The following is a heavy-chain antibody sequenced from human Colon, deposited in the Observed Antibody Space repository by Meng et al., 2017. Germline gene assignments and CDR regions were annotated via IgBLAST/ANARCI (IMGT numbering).Heavy chain of an antibody. CDR2: IVPNSGDT. D-gene: IGHD2-15*01. Sequence: QVQLVQSGTEVKRPGASVKVSCKASVYSFSDCYIHWVRQAPGQGLEWMGWIVPNSGDTNYAQKFQGRVTMTRDTSISTTYMELIRLTSDDTAVYYCARSTPSLDYWGQGTLVTVSS. J-gene: IGHJ4*02. V-gene: IGHV1-2*02. CDR1: VYSFSDCY. CDR3: ARSTPSLDY.